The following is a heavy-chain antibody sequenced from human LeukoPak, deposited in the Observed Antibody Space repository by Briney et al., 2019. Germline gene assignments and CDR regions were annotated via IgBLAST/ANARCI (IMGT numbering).Heavy chain of an antibody. CDR1: GGSISSGSYY. CDR3: AREVPHYYDSSGYYHYFDY. J-gene: IGHJ4*02. V-gene: IGHV4-61*02. D-gene: IGHD3-22*01. CDR2: IYTSGST. Sequence: SQTLSLTCTVSGGSISSGSYYWSWIRQPAGKGLEWIGRIYTSGSTNYNPSLKSRVTISVDTSKNQFSLKLSSVTAADTAVYYCAREVPHYYDSSGYYHYFDYWGQGTLVTVSS.